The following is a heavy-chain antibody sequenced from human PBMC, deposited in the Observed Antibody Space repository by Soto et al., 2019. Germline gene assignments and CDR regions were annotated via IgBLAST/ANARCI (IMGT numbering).Heavy chain of an antibody. CDR3: AMPQWPGRPYYYYGMDV. J-gene: IGHJ6*02. CDR2: INHSGST. V-gene: IGHV4-34*01. CDR1: GGSFSGYY. Sequence: SETLSLTCAVYGGSFSGYYWSWIRQPPGKGLEWIGEINHSGSTTYNPSPKSRVTISVDTSKNQSSLKLRSVTAADTAVYYCAMPQWPGRPYYYYGMDVWGQGTTVTVSS. D-gene: IGHD6-19*01.